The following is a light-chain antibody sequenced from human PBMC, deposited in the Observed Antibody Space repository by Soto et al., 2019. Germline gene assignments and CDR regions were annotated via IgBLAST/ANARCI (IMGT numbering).Light chain of an antibody. CDR2: GAS. CDR3: QQYGDLPWT. Sequence: ALTQSPGTLSSSPGERATLSCRASQAVSSNYLAWYQQKPGQAPRLLISGASGRATGVPDRFSGSGSGTDFTLTIDRLESEDFAVYFCQQYGDLPWTFDQGTKVEI. CDR1: QAVSSNY. J-gene: IGKJ1*01. V-gene: IGKV3-20*01.